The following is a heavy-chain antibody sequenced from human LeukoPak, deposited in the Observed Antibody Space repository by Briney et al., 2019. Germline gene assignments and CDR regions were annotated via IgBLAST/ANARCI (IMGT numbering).Heavy chain of an antibody. V-gene: IGHV3-48*04. CDR2: ISSSSSTI. Sequence: GGSLRLSCAASGFTFSDYSMNWVRQAPGKGLEWVSYISSSSSTIFYADSVKGRFTISRDNAKNTVSLQMNSLRAEDTGVYYCARAPSEIGGYYPEYFRHWGQGTLVTVSS. D-gene: IGHD3-22*01. CDR3: ARAPSEIGGYYPEYFRH. J-gene: IGHJ1*01. CDR1: GFTFSDYS.